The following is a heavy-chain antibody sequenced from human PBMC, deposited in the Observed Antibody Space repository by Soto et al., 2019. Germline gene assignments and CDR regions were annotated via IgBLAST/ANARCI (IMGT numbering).Heavy chain of an antibody. CDR1: GYTFTSYG. Sequence: QVQLVQSGAEVKKPGASVKVSCKASGYTFTSYGISWVRQAPGQGLEWMGWISAYNGNTNYPQKLQGRVTMPTDTSRSTASMELGSLRSDDTAVYYCARDRGAYGMDVWGQGTTVTVSS. V-gene: IGHV1-18*01. CDR3: ARDRGAYGMDV. CDR2: ISAYNGNT. J-gene: IGHJ6*02.